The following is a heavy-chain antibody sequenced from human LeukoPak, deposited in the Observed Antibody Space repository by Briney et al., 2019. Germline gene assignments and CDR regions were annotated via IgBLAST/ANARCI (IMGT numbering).Heavy chain of an antibody. V-gene: IGHV5-51*01. J-gene: IGHJ4*02. Sequence: GESLKISCKGSGYSFTSYWIGWVRQMPGKGLEWMGIIYPGDSDTRYSPSFQGQVTISADKSISTAYLQWSSLKASDTAMYYCARLPRYFDWYETGGIDYWGQGTLVTVSS. CDR2: IYPGDSDT. CDR1: GYSFTSYW. D-gene: IGHD3-9*01. CDR3: ARLPRYFDWYETGGIDY.